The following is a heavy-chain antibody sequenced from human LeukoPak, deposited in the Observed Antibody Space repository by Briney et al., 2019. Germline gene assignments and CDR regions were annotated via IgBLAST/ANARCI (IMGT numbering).Heavy chain of an antibody. Sequence: GGSLRLSCAASGFTFSSYAMCWVRQAPGKGLEWVSTITSGGGNTYYADSVKGRFTISRDNSKNTLYLQMNSLRVEDTAVYYCAKGHYGDYTPLGGLDYWGQGTLVTVSS. CDR1: GFTFSSYA. CDR3: AKGHYGDYTPLGGLDY. V-gene: IGHV3-23*01. CDR2: ITSGGGNT. D-gene: IGHD4-17*01. J-gene: IGHJ4*02.